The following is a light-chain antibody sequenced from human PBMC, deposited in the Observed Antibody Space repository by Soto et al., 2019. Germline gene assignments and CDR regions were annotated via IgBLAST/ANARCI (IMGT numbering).Light chain of an antibody. Sequence: DIQMTQSPSTLSASVGDRVTITCRASQSISSWLAWYQQKPGKAPKLLIYDASSLESGVPSRFSGSGSRTEFTLTISSLQPDDFTTYFCQQYNSYSWTFGQGPKVEI. J-gene: IGKJ1*01. CDR3: QQYNSYSWT. CDR1: QSISSW. CDR2: DAS. V-gene: IGKV1-5*01.